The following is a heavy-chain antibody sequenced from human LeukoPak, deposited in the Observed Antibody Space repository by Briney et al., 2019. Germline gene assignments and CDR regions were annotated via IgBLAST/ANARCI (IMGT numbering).Heavy chain of an antibody. V-gene: IGHV3-64*01. CDR1: GFTFSNYI. CDR2: ISSNGGST. J-gene: IGHJ4*02. D-gene: IGHD6-19*01. Sequence: GGSLRLSCAASGFTFSNYIMHWVRQAPGKGLEYVSAISSNGGSTYYAKSVKGRFTISRDNSKNTLYLQMGSLRAEDMAVYYCARGRVSSGWYCDYWGQGSLVTIS. CDR3: ARGRVSSGWYCDY.